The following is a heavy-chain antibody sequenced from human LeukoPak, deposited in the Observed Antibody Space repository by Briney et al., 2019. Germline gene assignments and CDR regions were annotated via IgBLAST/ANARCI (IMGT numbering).Heavy chain of an antibody. J-gene: IGHJ4*02. Sequence: PGGSLRLSCAASGFTFNTHAVSWVRQAPGKGLEWVSGINGNGASTYYSDSVKGRFTISRDNSKNTLYLQMRSLRAEDTAVYYCARDQGYSYYYLDYWGQGALVTVSS. V-gene: IGHV3-23*01. CDR1: GFTFNTHA. CDR3: ARDQGYSYYYLDY. D-gene: IGHD5-18*01. CDR2: INGNGAST.